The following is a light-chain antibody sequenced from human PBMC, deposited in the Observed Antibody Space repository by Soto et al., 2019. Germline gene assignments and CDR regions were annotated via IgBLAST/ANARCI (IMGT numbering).Light chain of an antibody. CDR1: QSVRGN. V-gene: IGKV3-15*01. Sequence: EIVMTQSPATLSVSPGERATPSCRASQSVRGNLAWYQQKPGQSPRLLIYGASSRATGIPARFSGSGSGTDFTLTISTLEPEDFAVYYCQQYGSSSWTVGQGTKGEIK. CDR2: GAS. CDR3: QQYGSSSWT. J-gene: IGKJ1*01.